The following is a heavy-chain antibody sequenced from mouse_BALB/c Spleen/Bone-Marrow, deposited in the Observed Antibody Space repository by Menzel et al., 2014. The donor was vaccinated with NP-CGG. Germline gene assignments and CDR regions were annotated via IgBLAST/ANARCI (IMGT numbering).Heavy chain of an antibody. CDR2: ILPGSGST. V-gene: IGHV1-9*01. CDR1: GYTFSSYW. J-gene: IGHJ3*01. Sequence: VQLQQSGAELMKPGASVKISCKATGYTFSSYWIEWVKQRPGHGLEWIGEILPGSGSTNYKEKFKGKATFTADTSSNTAYMQLSSLTSEDSAVYYCARHYYGSSHFAYWGQGTLVTVSA. D-gene: IGHD1-1*01. CDR3: ARHYYGSSHFAY.